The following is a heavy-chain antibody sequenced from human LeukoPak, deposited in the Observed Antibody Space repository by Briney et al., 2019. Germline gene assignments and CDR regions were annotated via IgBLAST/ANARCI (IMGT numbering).Heavy chain of an antibody. Sequence: PGGSLRLSCAASGFTFSSYAMSWVRQAPGKGLEWVSAISGSGGSTYYADSVKGRFTISRDNSKNTLYQQMNSLRAEDTAVYYCAKDPGLWFGELWDNWFDPWGQGTLVTVSS. V-gene: IGHV3-23*01. D-gene: IGHD3-10*01. CDR1: GFTFSSYA. CDR3: AKDPGLWFGELWDNWFDP. J-gene: IGHJ5*02. CDR2: ISGSGGST.